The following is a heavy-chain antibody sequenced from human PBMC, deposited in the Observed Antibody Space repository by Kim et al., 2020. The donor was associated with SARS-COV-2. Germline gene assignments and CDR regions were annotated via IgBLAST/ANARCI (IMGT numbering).Heavy chain of an antibody. D-gene: IGHD6-19*01. CDR3: ARFRSVAGPYFDY. Sequence: YSPSFQGQVTISADKSINTAYLQWSSLKASETAMYYCARFRSVAGPYFDYWGQGTLVTVSS. V-gene: IGHV5-51*01. J-gene: IGHJ4*02.